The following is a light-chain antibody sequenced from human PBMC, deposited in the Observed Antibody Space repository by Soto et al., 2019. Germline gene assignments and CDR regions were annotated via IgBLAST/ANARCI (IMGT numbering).Light chain of an antibody. CDR1: SSDVGGYNY. J-gene: IGLJ2*01. V-gene: IGLV2-14*01. CDR2: EVS. CDR3: SSYTSSSPDVV. Sequence: QSALTQPASVSGSPGQSITISCTGTSSDVGGYNYVSWYQQHPRKAPKLMIYEVSNRPSGVSNRFSGSKSGNTASLTISGLQAEDEADYYCSSYTSSSPDVVFGGGTKLTVL.